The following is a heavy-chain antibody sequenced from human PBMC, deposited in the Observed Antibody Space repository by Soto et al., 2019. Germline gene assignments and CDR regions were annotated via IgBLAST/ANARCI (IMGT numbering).Heavy chain of an antibody. Sequence: QVQLVESGGGVVQPGRSLRLSCAASGFTFSSYAMHWVRQAPGKGLEWVAVISYDGSNKYYADSVKGRFTISRDNSKNTLYLQMNSLRAEDTAVYYCARDFTMIVVVGYYFDYWGQGTLVTVSS. J-gene: IGHJ4*02. CDR1: GFTFSSYA. D-gene: IGHD3-22*01. CDR2: ISYDGSNK. V-gene: IGHV3-30-3*01. CDR3: ARDFTMIVVVGYYFDY.